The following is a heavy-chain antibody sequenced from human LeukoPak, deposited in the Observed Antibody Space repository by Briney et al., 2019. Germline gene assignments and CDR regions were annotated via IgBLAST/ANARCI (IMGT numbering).Heavy chain of an antibody. CDR1: GFTFSSYA. CDR2: ISYDGSNK. D-gene: IGHD3-10*01. J-gene: IGHJ4*02. V-gene: IGHV3-30-3*01. Sequence: GGSLRLSCAASGFTFSSYAMSWVRQAPGKGLEWVSVISYDGSNKYYADSVKGRFTISRDNSKNTLYLQMNSLRAEDTAVYYCARRRGIDYWGQGTLVTVSS. CDR3: ARRRGIDY.